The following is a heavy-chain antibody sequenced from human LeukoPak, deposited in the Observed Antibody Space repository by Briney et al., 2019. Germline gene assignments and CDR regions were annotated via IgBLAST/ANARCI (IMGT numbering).Heavy chain of an antibody. CDR3: ARYGNNVDNAFDI. CDR2: IKEDGSEN. V-gene: IGHV3-7*01. CDR1: AFTFRSYW. D-gene: IGHD4-17*01. Sequence: GGSLRPSCAASAFTFRSYWMSWVRQAPGKGLEWVANIKEDGSENYYVDSVKGRFTISRDNAENSLYLQMNSLRVEDTALYYCARYGNNVDNAFDIWGQGTMVTVSS. J-gene: IGHJ3*02.